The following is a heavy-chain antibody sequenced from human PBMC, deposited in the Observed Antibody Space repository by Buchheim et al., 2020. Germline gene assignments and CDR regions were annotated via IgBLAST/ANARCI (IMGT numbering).Heavy chain of an antibody. CDR3: ARDYYDSSGYEGLAYYYYGMDV. Sequence: QVQLQESGPGLVKPSQTLSLTCTVSGGSISSGDYYWSWIRQPPGKGLEWIGYIYYSGSTYYNPSLKSRVTISVEPSKNQFSLKLSSVTAADTAVYYCARDYYDSSGYEGLAYYYYGMDVWGQGTT. J-gene: IGHJ6*02. V-gene: IGHV4-30-4*01. D-gene: IGHD3-22*01. CDR2: IYYSGST. CDR1: GGSISSGDYY.